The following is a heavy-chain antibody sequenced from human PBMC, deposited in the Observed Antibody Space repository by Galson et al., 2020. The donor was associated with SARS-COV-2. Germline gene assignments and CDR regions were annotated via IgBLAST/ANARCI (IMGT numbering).Heavy chain of an antibody. CDR3: AKDRSCVATPCARNYDYMVG. Sequence: GGSLRLSCAASGFTFSSYAMTWVRQAPGKGLEWASTIIGSGGTPTYGDSVKGRFTVSRDNSMNTLLLQMNSLRAEDSAGYYSAKDRSCVATPCARNYDYMVGWGNGTTGTVAS. D-gene: IGHD2-15*01. CDR2: IIGSGGTP. CDR1: GFTFSSYA. V-gene: IGHV3-23*01. J-gene: IGHJ6*03.